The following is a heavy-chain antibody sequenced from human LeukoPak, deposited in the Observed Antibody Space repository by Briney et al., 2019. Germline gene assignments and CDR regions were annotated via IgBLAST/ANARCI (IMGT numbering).Heavy chain of an antibody. Sequence: PGGSLRLSCAASGFTFSSYAMHWVRQAPGKGLEWVAVISYDGSNKYYADSVKGRFTISRDNSKNTLYLQMNSLRAEDTAVYYCARDSTTAWYNWFDPWGQGTLVTVSS. J-gene: IGHJ5*02. V-gene: IGHV3-30-3*01. CDR1: GFTFSSYA. CDR3: ARDSTTAWYNWFDP. D-gene: IGHD4-17*01. CDR2: ISYDGSNK.